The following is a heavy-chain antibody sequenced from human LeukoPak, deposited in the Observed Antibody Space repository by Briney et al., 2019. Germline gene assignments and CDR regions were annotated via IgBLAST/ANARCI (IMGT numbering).Heavy chain of an antibody. CDR3: ARDEPYCSSTSCPLRY. Sequence: GGSLRLSCAASGFTFSSYSMNWVRQAPGTGLKWVSSISSSSYIYYADSVKGRFTISRDNAKNSLYLQMNSLRAEDTAVYYCARDEPYCSSTSCPLRYWGQGTLVTVSP. CDR1: GFTFSSYS. CDR2: ISSSSYI. J-gene: IGHJ4*02. D-gene: IGHD2-2*01. V-gene: IGHV3-21*01.